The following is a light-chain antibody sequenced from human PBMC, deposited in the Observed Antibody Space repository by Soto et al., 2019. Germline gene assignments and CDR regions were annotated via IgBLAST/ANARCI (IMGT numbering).Light chain of an antibody. Sequence: QSVLSQPPSVSGTPGQRVSISCSGSSSNIGTNNVNWYQQLPGTAPKLLIYRSNQRPSGVPDRFSGSKSGTSASLAISGLQSEDEADYYCVAWHDIRNGYVEFGGGTKVTVL. CDR1: SSNIGTNN. CDR3: VAWHDIRNGYVE. CDR2: RSN. J-gene: IGLJ2*01. V-gene: IGLV1-44*01.